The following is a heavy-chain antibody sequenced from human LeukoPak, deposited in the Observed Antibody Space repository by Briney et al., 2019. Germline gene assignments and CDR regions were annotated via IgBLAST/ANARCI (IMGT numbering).Heavy chain of an antibody. J-gene: IGHJ4*02. CDR2: IRYDGSNK. D-gene: IGHD3-10*01. Sequence: GGSLRLSCAASEFTFSRYGMHWVRQAPGKGLEWVAFIRYDGSNKYYADSVKGRFTISRDNSRNTLYMQMNSLRPEDTAVYYCAGRSGSYLEGIVDYWGRGTLVTVSS. CDR3: AGRSGSYLEGIVDY. V-gene: IGHV3-30*02. CDR1: EFTFSRYG.